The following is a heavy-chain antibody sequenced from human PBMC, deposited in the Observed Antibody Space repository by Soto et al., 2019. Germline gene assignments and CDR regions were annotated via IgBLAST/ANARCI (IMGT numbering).Heavy chain of an antibody. Sequence: ASVKVSGRASGYTFTGNYMPWVRQAPGQGLEWMGWINPNSGGTNYAQKFQGWVTMTRDTSISTAYMELSRLRSDDTAVYYCARGTYSSSWYYFDYWGQGTLVTVSS. V-gene: IGHV1-2*04. CDR1: GYTFTGNY. D-gene: IGHD6-13*01. CDR3: ARGTYSSSWYYFDY. J-gene: IGHJ4*02. CDR2: INPNSGGT.